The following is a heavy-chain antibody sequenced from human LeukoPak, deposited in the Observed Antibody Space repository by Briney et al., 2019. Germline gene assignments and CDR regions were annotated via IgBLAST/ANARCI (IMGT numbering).Heavy chain of an antibody. J-gene: IGHJ4*02. CDR1: GFTFSSYD. V-gene: IGHV3-13*04. D-gene: IGHD6-19*01. CDR3: ARGRGGIAVAGGGPVDY. Sequence: GGSLRLSCAASGFTFSSYDMHWVRQATGKGLEWVSAIGTAGDTYYPGSVKGRFTISRENAKNSLYLQMNSLRDGDTAVYYCARGRGGIAVAGGGPVDYWGQGTLVSVSS. CDR2: IGTAGDT.